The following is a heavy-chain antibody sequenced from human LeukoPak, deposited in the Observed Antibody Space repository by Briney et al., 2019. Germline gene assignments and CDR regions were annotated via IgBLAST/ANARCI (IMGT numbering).Heavy chain of an antibody. CDR3: ARLTYYDFWSGYYNAYFDY. J-gene: IGHJ4*02. CDR1: GGSISSYY. Sequence: SSETLSLTCTVSGGSISSYYWSWIRQPPGKGLEWIGYIYYSGSTNYNPSLKSRVTISVDTSKNQFSLKLSSVTAADTAVYYCARLTYYDFWSGYYNAYFDYWGQGTLVTVSS. V-gene: IGHV4-59*01. D-gene: IGHD3-3*01. CDR2: IYYSGST.